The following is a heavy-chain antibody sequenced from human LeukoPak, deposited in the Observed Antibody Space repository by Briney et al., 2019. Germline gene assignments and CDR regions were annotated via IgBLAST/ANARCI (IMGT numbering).Heavy chain of an antibody. V-gene: IGHV3-30*18. Sequence: HPGGSLRLSCAASGFTFSCSGFHWVRQAPGKGLEWVAVISYDGSNKYYADSVKGRFTISRDNSKNTLYLQMNSLRAEDTAVYYCAKDLGIGGQGTLVTVSS. D-gene: IGHD2-21*01. CDR2: ISYDGSNK. J-gene: IGHJ4*02. CDR3: AKDLGI. CDR1: GFTFSCSG.